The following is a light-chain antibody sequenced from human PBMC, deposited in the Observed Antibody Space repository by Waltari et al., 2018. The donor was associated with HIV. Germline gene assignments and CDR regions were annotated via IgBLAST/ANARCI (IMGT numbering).Light chain of an antibody. V-gene: IGLV8-61*01. Sequence: QTVVTQEPSFSVSPGGTVTLTCGLSSASVSTTYYPRGYQHTPGQAPRTLIYTTNTRASGVPDRFSGSILGNKAGINSTGDQADDECDYDCVLYMGSGISVFGGGTKLTVL. CDR1: SASVSTTYY. J-gene: IGLJ2*01. CDR2: TTN. CDR3: VLYMGSGISV.